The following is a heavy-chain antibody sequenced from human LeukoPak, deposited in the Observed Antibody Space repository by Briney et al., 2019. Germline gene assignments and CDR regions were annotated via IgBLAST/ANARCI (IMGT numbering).Heavy chain of an antibody. V-gene: IGHV4-34*01. CDR3: ARVRGRWLQSSTHFDY. CDR1: GGSFSGYY. Sequence: SETLSLTCAVYGGSFSGYYWSWIRQPPGKGLEWIGGINHSGSTNYNPSLKSRVTISVDTSKNQFSLKLSSVTAADTAVYYCARVRGRWLQSSTHFDYWGQGTLVTVSS. CDR2: INHSGST. J-gene: IGHJ4*02. D-gene: IGHD5-24*01.